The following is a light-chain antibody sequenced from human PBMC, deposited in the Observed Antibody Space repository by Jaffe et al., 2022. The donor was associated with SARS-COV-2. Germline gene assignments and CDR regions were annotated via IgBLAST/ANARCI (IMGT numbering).Light chain of an antibody. J-gene: IGLJ3*02. V-gene: IGLV5-45*03. CDR2: YNSDSDK. Sequence: QAVLAQPSSLSASPGASASLTCTLRSGLKVGAYRIYWYQQKPGSPPQYLLRYNSDSDKQRGSGVPSRFSGSKDASANAGVLLISGLQSEDEADYFCMTWYNSGWVFGGGTSLSVL. CDR1: SGLKVGAYR. CDR3: MTWYNSGWV.